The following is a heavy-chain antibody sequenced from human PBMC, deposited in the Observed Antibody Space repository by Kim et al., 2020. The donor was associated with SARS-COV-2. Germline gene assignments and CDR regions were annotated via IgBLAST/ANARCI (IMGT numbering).Heavy chain of an antibody. Sequence: GGSLRLSCAASGFTFDDYAMHWVRQAPGKGLEWVSGISWNSGSIGYADSVKGRFTISRDNAKKSLYLQMNSLRAEDTALYYCAKDIGDGYFWSGYPHYG. V-gene: IGHV3-9*01. CDR3: AKDIGDGYFWSGYPHYG. J-gene: IGHJ6*01. D-gene: IGHD3-3*01. CDR2: ISWNSGSI. CDR1: GFTFDDYA.